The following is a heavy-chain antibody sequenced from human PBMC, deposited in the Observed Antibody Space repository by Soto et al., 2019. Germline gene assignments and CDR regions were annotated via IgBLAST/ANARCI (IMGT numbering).Heavy chain of an antibody. J-gene: IGHJ4*02. CDR1: GFTFSGSA. V-gene: IGHV3-73*01. CDR2: IRSKANSYAT. D-gene: IGHD3-10*01. CDR3: TRHDTVRGSGGT. Sequence: GGSLRLSCAASGFTFSGSAMHWVRQASGKGLEWVGRIRSKANSYATAYAASVKGRFTISRDDSKNTAYLQMNSLKTEDTAVYYCTRHDTVRGSGGTWGQGTLVTVSS.